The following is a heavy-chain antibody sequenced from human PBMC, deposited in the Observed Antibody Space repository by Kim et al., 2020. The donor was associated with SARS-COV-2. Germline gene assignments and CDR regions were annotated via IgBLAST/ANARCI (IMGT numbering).Heavy chain of an antibody. CDR1: GGTFSSYA. CDR3: ARNIDYGDYDFSIYYYYGMDV. J-gene: IGHJ6*02. CDR2: IIPIFGTA. D-gene: IGHD4-17*01. V-gene: IGHV1-69*13. Sequence: SVKVSCKASGGTFSSYAISWVRQAPGQGLEWMGGIIPIFGTANYAQKFQGRVTITADESTSTAYMELSSLRSEDTAVYYCARNIDYGDYDFSIYYYYGMDVWGQGTTVTVSS.